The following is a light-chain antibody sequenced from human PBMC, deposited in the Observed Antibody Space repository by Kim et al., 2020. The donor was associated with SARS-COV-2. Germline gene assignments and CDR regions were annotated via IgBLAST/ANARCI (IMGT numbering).Light chain of an antibody. CDR1: QRVSSSY. V-gene: IGKV3-20*01. CDR3: QQYGSSPLT. Sequence: SPGERATLSCRASQRVSSSYLAWYQQKPCQAPRLLIYGASSRATGIPDRFGGSGSGTDFTLTISRLEPEDFAVYYCQQYGSSPLTFGQGTKVDIK. J-gene: IGKJ1*01. CDR2: GAS.